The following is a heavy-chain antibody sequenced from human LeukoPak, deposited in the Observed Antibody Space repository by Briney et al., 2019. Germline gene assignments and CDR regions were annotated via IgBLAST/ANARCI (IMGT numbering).Heavy chain of an antibody. CDR2: IRGSGDST. CDR1: GFTFSSYA. J-gene: IGHJ3*02. CDR3: AKGLGDFGRTGGFDI. D-gene: IGHD2-21*02. Sequence: GGSLRLSCVASGFTFSSYAMNWFRQAPGKGLEWVSAIRGSGDSTRYADSVKGRFTVSRDNSQNTLYLEMNSLRAEDTAVYYCAKGLGDFGRTGGFDIWGQGTMVTVSP. V-gene: IGHV3-23*01.